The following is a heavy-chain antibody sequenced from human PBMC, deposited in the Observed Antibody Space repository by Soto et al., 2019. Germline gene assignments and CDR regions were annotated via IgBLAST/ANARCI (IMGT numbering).Heavy chain of an antibody. Sequence: ASVKVSCKASGYTFTSYAMHWVRQAPGQRLEWMGWINAGNGNTKYSQKFQGRVTITRDTSASTAYMELSSLRSEDTAVYYCERDSDSSGWYGEYYFDYWGQGTLVTVSS. CDR1: GYTFTSYA. CDR3: ERDSDSSGWYGEYYFDY. V-gene: IGHV1-3*01. D-gene: IGHD6-19*01. CDR2: INAGNGNT. J-gene: IGHJ4*02.